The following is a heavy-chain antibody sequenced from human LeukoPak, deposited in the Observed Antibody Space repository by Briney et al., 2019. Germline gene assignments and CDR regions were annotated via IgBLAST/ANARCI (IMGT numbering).Heavy chain of an antibody. CDR1: GGSIRSSYYY. CDR2: IYDSGST. CDR3: ARDPGRWQQLGYFDY. Sequence: PSETLSLTCTVSGGSIRSSYYYWGWIRQPPGKGLEWIGSIYDSGSTNYNPSLKSRVTISVDTSKNHFSLKLSSVTAADTAVYYCARDPGRWQQLGYFDYWGQGTLVTVSS. D-gene: IGHD5-24*01. J-gene: IGHJ4*02. V-gene: IGHV4-39*07.